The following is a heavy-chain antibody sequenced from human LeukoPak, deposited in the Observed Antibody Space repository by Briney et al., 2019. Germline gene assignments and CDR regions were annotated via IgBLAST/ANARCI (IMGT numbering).Heavy chain of an antibody. Sequence: AGGSLRLSCAASGFTFSSYGMSWVRQAPGKGLEWVSAISGSGGSTYYADSGKGRFTISRDNSKNTLYLQMNSLRAEDTAVYYCAKPDDVLLWFGELSGWGQGTLVTVSS. V-gene: IGHV3-23*01. J-gene: IGHJ4*02. D-gene: IGHD3-10*01. CDR2: ISGSGGST. CDR3: AKPDDVLLWFGELSG. CDR1: GFTFSSYG.